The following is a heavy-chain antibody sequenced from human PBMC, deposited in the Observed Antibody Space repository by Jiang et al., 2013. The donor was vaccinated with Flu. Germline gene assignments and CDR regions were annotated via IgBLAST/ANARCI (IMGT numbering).Heavy chain of an antibody. J-gene: IGHJ4*02. CDR1: GFTFSYFA. V-gene: IGHV3-30*02. D-gene: IGHD3-3*02. Sequence: QLLESGGGVVQPGGSLTFSCAASGFTFSYFAMFWVRQSPGKGPEWVASVRHDGSNKFYVDSVKGRFTISRDNSRNTLYLQMNSLRPEDTAVYYCATLRGSSFDTYLADFWGQGTLVTVSS. CDR2: VRHDGSNK. CDR3: ATLRGSSFDTYLADF.